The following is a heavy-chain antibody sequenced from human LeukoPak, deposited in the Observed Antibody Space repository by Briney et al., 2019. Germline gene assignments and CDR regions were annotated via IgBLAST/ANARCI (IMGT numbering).Heavy chain of an antibody. Sequence: PGGSLRLSCAASGFTFSSYAMSWVRQVPGKGLEWVSVISGSGDNTYYADSVKGRFTISRDIAKNTLYLQMNSLRAEDTGVYYCAKDHYWSIDYWGRGTLVTVSS. CDR1: GFTFSSYA. D-gene: IGHD3-3*01. V-gene: IGHV3-23*01. J-gene: IGHJ4*02. CDR2: ISGSGDNT. CDR3: AKDHYWSIDY.